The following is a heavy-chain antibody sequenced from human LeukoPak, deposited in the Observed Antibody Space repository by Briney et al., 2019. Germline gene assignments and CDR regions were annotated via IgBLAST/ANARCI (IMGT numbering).Heavy chain of an antibody. D-gene: IGHD5-24*01. Sequence: ASVKVSCKASGYTFSAYYMHWVRQAPGQGLEWMGWINPNSGGTNYAQKFQDRATMTRDTSISSAYMELSRLRSDDTAVYYCARVRDNYGMDVWGQGTTVTVSS. V-gene: IGHV1-2*02. CDR2: INPNSGGT. CDR1: GYTFSAYY. CDR3: ARVRDNYGMDV. J-gene: IGHJ6*02.